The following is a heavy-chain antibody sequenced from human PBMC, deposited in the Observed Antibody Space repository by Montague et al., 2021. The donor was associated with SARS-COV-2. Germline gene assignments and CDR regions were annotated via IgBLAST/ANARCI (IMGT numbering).Heavy chain of an antibody. Sequence: SETLSLTCAVYGGSFSGYYWSWIRQPPGKGLEWIGEISHSGSTNYNPSLKSRVTISVDTSKNQFSLKLSSVTAADTAVYYCARERYSFSLTRGSTWFDPGGQGTLVTVSS. CDR3: ARERYSFSLTRGSTWFDP. V-gene: IGHV4-34*01. CDR2: ISHSGST. J-gene: IGHJ5*02. D-gene: IGHD3-9*01. CDR1: GGSFSGYY.